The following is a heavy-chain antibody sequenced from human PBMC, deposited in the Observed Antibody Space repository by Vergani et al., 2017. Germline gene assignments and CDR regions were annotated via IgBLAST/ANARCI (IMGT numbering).Heavy chain of an antibody. D-gene: IGHD2-15*01. V-gene: IGHV4-39*01. J-gene: IGHJ4*02. CDR3: ARSRPYCTSGSCPAI. Sequence: QVQLQESGPGLVKPPGTLSLTCAVSGDSISSSCYYWGWIRQPPGKGLEWIGSIYYSGSTYYNPSLKSRVTISVDTSKNQFSLKLSSVTAADTAVYYCARSRPYCTSGSCPAIWGQGTLVTVSS. CDR2: IYYSGST. CDR1: GDSISSSCYY.